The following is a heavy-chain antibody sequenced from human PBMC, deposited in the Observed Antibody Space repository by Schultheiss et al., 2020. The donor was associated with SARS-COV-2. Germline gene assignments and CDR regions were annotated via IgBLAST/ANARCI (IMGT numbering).Heavy chain of an antibody. V-gene: IGHV1-2*02. CDR1: GYTFTGYY. J-gene: IGHJ3*02. CDR3: ATPTDYSNYDAFDI. CDR2: INPNSGGT. Sequence: ASVKVSCKASGYTFTGYYMHWVRQAPGQGLEWMGWINPNSGGTNYAQKFQGRVTMTRDTSISTAYMELSRLRSDDTAVYYCATPTDYSNYDAFDIWGQGTMVTVSS. D-gene: IGHD4-11*01.